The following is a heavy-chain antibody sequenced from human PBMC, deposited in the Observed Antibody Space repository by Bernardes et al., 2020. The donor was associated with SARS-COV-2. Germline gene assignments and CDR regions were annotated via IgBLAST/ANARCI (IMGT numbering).Heavy chain of an antibody. D-gene: IGHD2-8*02. J-gene: IGHJ4*02. CDR1: VFTLSSYS. CDR2: ISGSGGST. CDR3: AKMPIVLVVYAMDTYFDY. V-gene: IGHV3-23*01. Sequence: GSLRLSYAAAVFTLSSYSISWVRPAPGKGLEWVSAISGSGGSTYYADSVKGRFTISRDNSKNTLYLQMNSLRAEDTAVYYCAKMPIVLVVYAMDTYFDYWGQGTLVTVSS.